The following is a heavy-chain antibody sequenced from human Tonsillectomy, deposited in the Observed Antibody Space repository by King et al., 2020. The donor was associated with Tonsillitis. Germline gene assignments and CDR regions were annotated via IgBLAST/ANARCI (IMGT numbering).Heavy chain of an antibody. CDR3: ARVRYDSRGYYYVDY. J-gene: IGHJ4*02. V-gene: IGHV3-21*01. Sequence: VQLVESGGGLVKPGGSLRLSCAASGFTFSIYSMNWVRQAPGKGLEGVSSIRSSISSIYYEDSVKGRFTISRAKAKNSLYLQMNSLRAEDTAVYYCARVRYDSRGYYYVDYWGQGTLVTVSS. CDR2: IRSSISSI. CDR1: GFTFSIYS. D-gene: IGHD3-22*01.